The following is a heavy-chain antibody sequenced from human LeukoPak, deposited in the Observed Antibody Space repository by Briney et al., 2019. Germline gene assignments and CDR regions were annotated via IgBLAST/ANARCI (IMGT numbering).Heavy chain of an antibody. D-gene: IGHD4-23*01. CDR2: IYHSGST. CDR1: GYSISSGYY. J-gene: IGHJ4*02. CDR3: ASLSGGGNSYFDY. V-gene: IGHV4-38-2*02. Sequence: PSETLSLTCTVSGYSISSGYYWGWIRQPPGKGLEWIGSIYHSGSTYYNPSLKSRVTISVDTSKNQFSLKLSSVTAADTAVYYCASLSGGGNSYFDYWGQGTLVTVSS.